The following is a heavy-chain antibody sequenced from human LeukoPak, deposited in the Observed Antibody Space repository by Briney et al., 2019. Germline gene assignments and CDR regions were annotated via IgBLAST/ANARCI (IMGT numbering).Heavy chain of an antibody. V-gene: IGHV3-43D*04. CDR1: GFTFDDYA. J-gene: IGHJ4*02. CDR3: AKEGSSGYYDY. D-gene: IGHD3-22*01. Sequence: GGSLRLSCAASGFTFDDYAMHWVRQAPGKGLEWVSLISWDGGSTYYADSVKGRFTTSRDNSKNSLYLQMNSLRAEDTALYYCAKEGSSGYYDYWGQGTLVTVSS. CDR2: ISWDGGST.